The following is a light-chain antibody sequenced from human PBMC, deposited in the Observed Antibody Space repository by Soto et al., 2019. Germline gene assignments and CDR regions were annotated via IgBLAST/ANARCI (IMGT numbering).Light chain of an antibody. J-gene: IGKJ3*01. CDR3: QQYGDSPFT. CDR1: QTVTVNS. CDR2: AAS. V-gene: IGKV3-20*01. Sequence: EIVLTQSPGTLSLSPGEGATLSCRASQTVTVNSLAWYQQTPGQTPRLLIYAASTRATGIPDRFNGSGSGTDFVLTSSRLEPEDFAIYYCQQYGDSPFTFGPGTKVDI.